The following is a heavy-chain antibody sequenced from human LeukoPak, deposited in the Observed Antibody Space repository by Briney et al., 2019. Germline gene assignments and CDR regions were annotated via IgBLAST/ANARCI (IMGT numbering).Heavy chain of an antibody. CDR2: ISGSGGST. J-gene: IGHJ4*02. V-gene: IGHV3-23*01. CDR3: AKELGGFGELLFLPGFDY. Sequence: QPGGSLRLSCAASGFTFSSYGMSWVRQAPGKGLEWVSAISGSGGSTYYADSVKGRFTISRDNSKNTLYLQMNSLRAVDTAVYYCAKELGGFGELLFLPGFDYWGQGTLVTVSS. D-gene: IGHD3-10*01. CDR1: GFTFSSYG.